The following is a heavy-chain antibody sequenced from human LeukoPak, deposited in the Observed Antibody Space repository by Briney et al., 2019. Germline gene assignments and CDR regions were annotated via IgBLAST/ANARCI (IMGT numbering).Heavy chain of an antibody. CDR2: ISYDGSNK. V-gene: IGHV3-30-3*01. D-gene: IGHD6-19*01. CDR1: GFTFSSYA. CDR3: ARGAVAGIN. J-gene: IGHJ4*02. Sequence: PGGSLRLSCAASGFTFSSYAMSWVRQAPGKGLEWVAVISYDGSNKYYADSVKGRFTISRDNSKNTLYLQMNSLRAEDTAVYYCARGAVAGINWGQETLVTVSS.